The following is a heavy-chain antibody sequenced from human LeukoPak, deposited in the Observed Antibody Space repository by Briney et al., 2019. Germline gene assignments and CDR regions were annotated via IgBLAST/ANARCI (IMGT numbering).Heavy chain of an antibody. Sequence: PGGSLRLSCAASGFTFSSYAMSWVRQAPGKGLEWVAVISYDGSNKYYADSVKGRFTISRDNSKNTLYLQMNSLRAEDTAVYYCAKVSRVYSSGWYEGLNFDYWGQGTLVTVSS. V-gene: IGHV3-30*18. CDR2: ISYDGSNK. J-gene: IGHJ4*02. D-gene: IGHD6-19*01. CDR3: AKVSRVYSSGWYEGLNFDY. CDR1: GFTFSSYA.